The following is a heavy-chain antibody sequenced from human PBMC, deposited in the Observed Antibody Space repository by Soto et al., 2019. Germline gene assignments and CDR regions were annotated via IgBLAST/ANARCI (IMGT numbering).Heavy chain of an antibody. D-gene: IGHD1-1*01. J-gene: IGHJ3*02. Sequence: GGSLRLSCAASGFTFSSYGMHWVRQAPGKGLEWVAVIWYDGSNKYYADSVKGRFTISRDNSKNTLYLQMNSLRAEDTAGYYCAREQRERRGAFDIWGQGTMVTVSS. V-gene: IGHV3-33*08. CDR3: AREQRERRGAFDI. CDR1: GFTFSSYG. CDR2: IWYDGSNK.